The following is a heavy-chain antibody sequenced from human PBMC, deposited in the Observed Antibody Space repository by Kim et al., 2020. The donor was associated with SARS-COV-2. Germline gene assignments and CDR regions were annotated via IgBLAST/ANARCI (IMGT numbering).Heavy chain of an antibody. CDR3: ARGYGSGSPYGMDV. V-gene: IGHV4-30-2*01. Sequence: SPYLTSRVTISVDRTRNTFSLKLSSVTAEDTAVYYCARGYGSGSPYGMDVWGQGTTVTVSS. J-gene: IGHJ6*02. D-gene: IGHD3-10*01.